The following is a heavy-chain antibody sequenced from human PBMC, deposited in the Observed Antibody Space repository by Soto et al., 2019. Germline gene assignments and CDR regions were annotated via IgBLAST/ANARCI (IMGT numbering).Heavy chain of an antibody. Sequence: QVQLQESGPGLVKPSQTLSLTCTVSGGAMSSGDYYWSWIRQHPGKGIEWSGHIYYSGSSHYNPSLESRINVSLDTSKNQLSLTVSSVTGADTAVYYCARDNGDSSGALDYWGQGTLVTVST. CDR3: ARDNGDSSGALDY. CDR1: GGAMSSGDYY. D-gene: IGHD3-22*01. V-gene: IGHV4-31*03. J-gene: IGHJ4*02. CDR2: IYYSGSS.